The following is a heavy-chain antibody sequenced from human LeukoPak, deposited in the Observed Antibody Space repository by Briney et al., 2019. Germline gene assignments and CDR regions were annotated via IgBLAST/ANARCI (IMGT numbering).Heavy chain of an antibody. CDR3: ARGGAAAGLDAFDI. J-gene: IGHJ3*02. Sequence: TGGSLRLSCAASGFTFTYYTMNWVRQAPGKGLEWVSSISSSSNYIYYGDSVKGRFTISRDNAKNSLYLQVNSLRAEDTAVYYCARGGAAAGLDAFDIWGQGTMVTVSS. CDR1: GFTFTYYT. D-gene: IGHD6-13*01. CDR2: ISSSSNYI. V-gene: IGHV3-21*01.